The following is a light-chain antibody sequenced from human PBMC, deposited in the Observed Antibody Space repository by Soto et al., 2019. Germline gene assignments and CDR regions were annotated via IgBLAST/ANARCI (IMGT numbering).Light chain of an antibody. CDR2: DAS. J-gene: IGKJ1*01. Sequence: DIQMTQSPSTLSASVGDRVTITCRASQSISSWLAWYQQKPGKASKLLIYDASSLESGVPSRFSGSGSGTEFTLTISSLQPDDFATYYCQQYNSYSRTFGQGTKV. V-gene: IGKV1-5*01. CDR1: QSISSW. CDR3: QQYNSYSRT.